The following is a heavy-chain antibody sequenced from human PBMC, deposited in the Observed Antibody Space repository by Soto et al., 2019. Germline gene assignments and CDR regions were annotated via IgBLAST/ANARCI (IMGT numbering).Heavy chain of an antibody. CDR2: ISYDGSNK. CDR3: AKPPRSYYDSSGYFIY. CDR1: GFTFSSYG. J-gene: IGHJ4*02. D-gene: IGHD3-22*01. Sequence: GGSLRLSCAASGFTFSSYGMHWVRQAPGKGLEWVAVISYDGSNKYYADSVKGRFTISRDNSKNTLYLQMNSLRAEDTAVYYCAKPPRSYYDSSGYFIYWGQGTLVTVSS. V-gene: IGHV3-30*18.